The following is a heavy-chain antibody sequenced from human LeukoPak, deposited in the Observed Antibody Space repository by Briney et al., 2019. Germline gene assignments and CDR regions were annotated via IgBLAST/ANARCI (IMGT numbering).Heavy chain of an antibody. J-gene: IGHJ3*02. D-gene: IGHD3-10*01. CDR2: ISSSGSTI. CDR1: GFTFSSYE. V-gene: IGHV3-48*03. Sequence: GGSLRLSCAASGFTFSSYEMNWVRQAPGKGLEGVSYISSSGSTIYYADSVKGRFPISRDNAKNPLYLQMNSLRAEDTAVYYCAVGVRASGSYQIWGHAFDIWGQGTMVSVSS. CDR3: AVGVRASGSYQIWGHAFDI.